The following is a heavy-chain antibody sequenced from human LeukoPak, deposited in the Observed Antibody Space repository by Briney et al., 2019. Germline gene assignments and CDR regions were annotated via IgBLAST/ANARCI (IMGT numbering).Heavy chain of an antibody. CDR2: IKSKTDGGTI. D-gene: IGHD2-2*01. V-gene: IGHV3-15*01. CDR3: ARGALGYCSSTSCFATQFGA. CDR1: GFTFSNVW. Sequence: GGSLRLSCAASGFTFSNVWMSWVRQAPGKGLEWVGRIKSKTDGGTINYAAPVKDRFTISRDDSKNTLYLQMGSLRAEDMAVYYCARGALGYCSSTSCFATQFGAWGQGTLVTVSS. J-gene: IGHJ5*02.